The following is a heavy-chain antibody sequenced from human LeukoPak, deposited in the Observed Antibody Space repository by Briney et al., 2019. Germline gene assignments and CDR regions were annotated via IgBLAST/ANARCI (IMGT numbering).Heavy chain of an antibody. D-gene: IGHD3-22*01. CDR1: GFSFSRHN. V-gene: IGHV3-48*01. Sequence: GGSLRLSCAASGFSFSRHNMDWVRQAPGKGLEWVSYISSSGSATYYADSVKGRFTISRDNAKNALYLQMNSLRVEDTAVYYCARAGTLVGYDSSAYYYYFDYWGQGTLVTVSA. J-gene: IGHJ4*02. CDR2: ISSSGSAT. CDR3: ARAGTLVGYDSSAYYYYFDY.